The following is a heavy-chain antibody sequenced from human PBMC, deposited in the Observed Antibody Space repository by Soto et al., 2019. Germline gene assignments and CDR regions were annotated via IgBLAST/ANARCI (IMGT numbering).Heavy chain of an antibody. CDR2: ISGSGGST. CDR3: AKGWDIVVVPAAMDGYFDL. J-gene: IGHJ2*01. Sequence: GGSLRLSCAASGFTFSSYAMSWVRQAPGKGLEWVSAISGSGGSTYYADSVKGRFTISRDNSKNTLYLQMNSLRAEDTAVYYCAKGWDIVVVPAAMDGYFDLWGRGTLVTVSS. V-gene: IGHV3-23*01. D-gene: IGHD2-2*01. CDR1: GFTFSSYA.